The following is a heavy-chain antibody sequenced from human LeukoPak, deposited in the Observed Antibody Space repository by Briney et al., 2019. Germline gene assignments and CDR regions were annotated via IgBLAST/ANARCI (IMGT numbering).Heavy chain of an antibody. V-gene: IGHV3-9*01. D-gene: IGHD3-22*01. Sequence: PGRSLRLSCAASGFTFDDYAMHWVRQAPGKGLEWVSGISWNRGSIGYVDLGKGRFTISRDNAKNSLYLQMNSLRAEDTALYYCAKAYYYDSSGFWFDPWGQGTLVTVSS. CDR3: AKAYYYDSSGFWFDP. CDR1: GFTFDDYA. J-gene: IGHJ5*02. CDR2: ISWNRGSI.